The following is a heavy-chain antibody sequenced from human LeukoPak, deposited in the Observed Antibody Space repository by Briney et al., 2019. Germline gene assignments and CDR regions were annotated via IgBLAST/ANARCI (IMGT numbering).Heavy chain of an antibody. J-gene: IGHJ4*02. Sequence: HPGGSLRLSCAVSGFTFGNYAMSWVRQAPGKGLEWVSTISGSGGSTYYADSVKGRFTISRDKSKNTLYLQMNSLRAEDTAVYYCAKGYIVATIFNPFDYWGQGTLVTVSS. D-gene: IGHD5-12*01. CDR2: ISGSGGST. CDR3: AKGYIVATIFNPFDY. V-gene: IGHV3-23*01. CDR1: GFTFGNYA.